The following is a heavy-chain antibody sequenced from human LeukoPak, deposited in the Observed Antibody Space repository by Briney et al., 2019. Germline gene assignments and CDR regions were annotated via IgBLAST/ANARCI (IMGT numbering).Heavy chain of an antibody. CDR1: GFTFSSYS. D-gene: IGHD3-3*01. CDR3: ARNFWSGYTLNWFDP. CDR2: ISSSSSYI. J-gene: IGHJ5*02. Sequence: GGSLRLSCAASGFTFSSYSMNWVRQAPGKGLEWVSSISSSSSYIYYADSVKGRFTISRDNAKNSLYLQMNSLRAEDTAVYYCARNFWSGYTLNWFDPWGQGTLVTVSS. V-gene: IGHV3-21*01.